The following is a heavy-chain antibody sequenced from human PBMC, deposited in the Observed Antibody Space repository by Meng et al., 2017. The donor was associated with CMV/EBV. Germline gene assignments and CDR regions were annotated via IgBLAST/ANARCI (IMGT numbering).Heavy chain of an antibody. CDR1: GGSFSGYY. Sequence: SQTLSLTCAVYGGSFSGYYWSWIRQPSGKGLEWIGEINHSGSTNYNPSLKSRVTISVDTSKNQFSLKLSSVTAADTAVYYCARGGAANYYYYGMDVWGQGTTVTVSS. J-gene: IGHJ6*02. CDR3: ARGGAANYYYYGMDV. D-gene: IGHD2-15*01. V-gene: IGHV4-34*01. CDR2: INHSGST.